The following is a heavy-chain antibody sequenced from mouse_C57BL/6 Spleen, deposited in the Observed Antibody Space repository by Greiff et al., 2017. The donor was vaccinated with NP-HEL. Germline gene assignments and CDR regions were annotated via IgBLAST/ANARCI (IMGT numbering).Heavy chain of an antibody. J-gene: IGHJ2*01. CDR3: ARDYYGSSTVLYYFDY. CDR1: GYAFSSYW. Sequence: VKLQESGAELVKPGASVKISCKASGYAFSSYWMNWVKQRPGKGLEWIGQIYPGDGDTNYNGKFKGKATLTADKSSSTAYMQLSSLTSEDSAVYVCARDYYGSSTVLYYFDYWGQGTTLTVSS. V-gene: IGHV1-80*01. CDR2: IYPGDGDT. D-gene: IGHD1-1*01.